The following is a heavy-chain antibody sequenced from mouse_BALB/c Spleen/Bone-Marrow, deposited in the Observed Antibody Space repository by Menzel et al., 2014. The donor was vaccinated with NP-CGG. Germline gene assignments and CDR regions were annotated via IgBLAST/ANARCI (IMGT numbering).Heavy chain of an antibody. CDR1: GFTFSSFG. CDR3: SRHGLPLSLVFDY. J-gene: IGHJ2*01. Sequence: DVMLVESGGGLVQPGGSRKLSCAASGFTFSSFGMNWVRQAPEKGLEWVEYISSGSSTIYYADTVKGRFTISRDNPKNTLFLQISILMSQDTSIYYCSRHGLPLSLVFDYSSQRTTLTISS. CDR2: ISSGSSTI. V-gene: IGHV5-17*02.